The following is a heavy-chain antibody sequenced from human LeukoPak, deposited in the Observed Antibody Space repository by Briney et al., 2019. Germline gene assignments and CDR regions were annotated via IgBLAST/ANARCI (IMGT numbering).Heavy chain of an antibody. V-gene: IGHV4-34*01. Sequence: SETLSLTCAVYGGSFSGYYWSWIRQPPGKGLEWIGEINHSGSTNYNPSLKSRVTISVDTSKNQSSLQLNSVTPEDTAVYYCARGGLISLANTPLGAFDIWGQGTMVSVSS. J-gene: IGHJ3*02. D-gene: IGHD3/OR15-3a*01. CDR2: INHSGST. CDR3: ARGGLISLANTPLGAFDI. CDR1: GGSFSGYY.